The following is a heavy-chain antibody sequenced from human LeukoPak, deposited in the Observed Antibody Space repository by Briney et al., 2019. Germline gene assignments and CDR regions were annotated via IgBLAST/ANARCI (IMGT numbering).Heavy chain of an antibody. CDR3: ARAVYSSSRNWFDP. CDR1: GGSISSHY. D-gene: IGHD6-13*01. V-gene: IGHV4-59*11. J-gene: IGHJ5*02. Sequence: SETLSLTCTVPGGSISSHYWSWIRQPPGKGLEWIGYIYYSGSTNYNPSLKSRVTISVDTSKNQFSLKLSSVTAADTAVYYCARAVYSSSRNWFDPWGQGTLVTVSS. CDR2: IYYSGST.